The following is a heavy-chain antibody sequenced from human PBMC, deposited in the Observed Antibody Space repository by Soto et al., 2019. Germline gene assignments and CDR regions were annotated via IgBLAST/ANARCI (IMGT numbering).Heavy chain of an antibody. J-gene: IGHJ4*02. CDR3: ARIRIDNWNFGPSPLFDY. V-gene: IGHV1-69*13. CDR2: IIPIFGTA. CDR1: GRTFSSYA. D-gene: IGHD1-7*01. Sequence: SVKVSSKASGRTFSSYAISWVRPAPGQGLEWMGGIIPIFGTANYAQKFQGRVTITAEESTSTAYMELISLRSEDTAVYYCARIRIDNWNFGPSPLFDYWGQGTLVTVSS.